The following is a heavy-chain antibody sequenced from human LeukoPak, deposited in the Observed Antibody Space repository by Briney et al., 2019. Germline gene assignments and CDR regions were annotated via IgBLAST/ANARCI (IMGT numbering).Heavy chain of an antibody. V-gene: IGHV3-23*01. Sequence: GGSLRLSCAASGLTFSSYAMSWVRQAPGKGLEWVSTISTSSADTYYADSVKGRFTISRDNSKNTLYLQMISLKAEDTAVYYCAKVPPGYCSGGSCYLDYWGQGTLVTVSS. CDR2: ISTSSADT. D-gene: IGHD2-15*01. CDR1: GLTFSSYA. J-gene: IGHJ4*02. CDR3: AKVPPGYCSGGSCYLDY.